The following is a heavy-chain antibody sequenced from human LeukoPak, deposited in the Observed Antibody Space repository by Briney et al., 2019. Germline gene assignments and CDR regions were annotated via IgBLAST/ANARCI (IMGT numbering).Heavy chain of an antibody. V-gene: IGHV1-18*01. CDR2: ISGHNDNA. CDR1: GYTLSTYG. Sequence: ASVKVSCKASGYTLSTYGISWVRQAPGQGLEWLGWISGHNDNANYVQEFQDRVTMTTDTSTTKAYMELRSLTSDDTAVYFCARYLGHSSGSKRGFDYWGQGTLVTVSS. CDR3: ARYLGHSSGSKRGFDY. D-gene: IGHD6-19*01. J-gene: IGHJ4*02.